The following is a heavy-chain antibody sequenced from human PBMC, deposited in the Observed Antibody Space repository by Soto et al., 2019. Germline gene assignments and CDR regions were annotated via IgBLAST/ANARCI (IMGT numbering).Heavy chain of an antibody. D-gene: IGHD6-13*01. V-gene: IGHV4-4*07. Sequence: SETLSLTCTVSGGSVSSYYWSWIRQPAGKGLEWIGRFYTSGNTNYNPSLKSRVTMSLDTSKNQDSLKLSSVTAADTAVYCCASDSTWWFDPWGQGTLVTVSS. J-gene: IGHJ5*02. CDR1: GGSVSSYY. CDR2: FYTSGNT. CDR3: ASDSTWWFDP.